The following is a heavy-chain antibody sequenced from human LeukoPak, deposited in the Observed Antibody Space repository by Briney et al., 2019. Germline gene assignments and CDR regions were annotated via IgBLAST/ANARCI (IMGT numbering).Heavy chain of an antibody. J-gene: IGHJ4*02. CDR1: GGSISSGDYY. D-gene: IGHD3-22*01. CDR3: ANYYDSSTFL. V-gene: IGHV4-30-4*08. Sequence: SSQTLSLTCTVSGGSISSGDYYWSWIRQPPGKGLEWIGYIYYSGGTYSNPSLKSRVTMSVDTSKNQFSLKLSSVTAADTAVYYCANYYDSSTFLWGQGTLVTVSS. CDR2: IYYSGGT.